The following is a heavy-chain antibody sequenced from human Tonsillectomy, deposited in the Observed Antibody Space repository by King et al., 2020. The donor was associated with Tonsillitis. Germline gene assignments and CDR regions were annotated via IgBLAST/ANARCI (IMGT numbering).Heavy chain of an antibody. CDR3: ARDKVDGEPGFDY. Sequence: HVQLVESGAEVKKPGASVKVSCKASGYTFTGFYIHWVRQAPGQGLEWMGWINPNSGGTNYAQKFQGWVTMTRDTSISTAYMEMSRLKSDDTAVYYCARDKVDGEPGFDYWGQGTLVTVSS. V-gene: IGHV1-2*04. J-gene: IGHJ4*02. D-gene: IGHD3-10*01. CDR1: GYTFTGFY. CDR2: INPNSGGT.